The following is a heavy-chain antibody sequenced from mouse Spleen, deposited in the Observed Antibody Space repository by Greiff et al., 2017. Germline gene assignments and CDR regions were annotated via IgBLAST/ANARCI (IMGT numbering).Heavy chain of an antibody. CDR1: GYTFTDYE. J-gene: IGHJ3*01. CDR2: IDPETGGT. Sequence: VQLQQSGAELVRPGASVTLSCKASGYTFTDYEMHWVKQTPVHGLEWIGAIDPETGGTAYNQKFKGKAILTADKSSSTAYMELRSLTSEDSAVYYCTRYQLGLRAWFAYWGQGTLVTVSA. V-gene: IGHV1-15*01. CDR3: TRYQLGLRAWFAY. D-gene: IGHD3-1*01.